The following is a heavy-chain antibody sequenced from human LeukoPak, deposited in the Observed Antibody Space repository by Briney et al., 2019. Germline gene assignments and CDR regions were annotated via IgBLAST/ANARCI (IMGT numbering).Heavy chain of an antibody. CDR1: GFTLSSYS. CDR3: ARDCSSTSCSGYYGMDV. CDR2: ISSSGSTI. V-gene: IGHV3-48*04. J-gene: IGHJ6*02. Sequence: GGSLRLSCAASGFTLSSYSMNWVRQAPGKGLEWVSYISSSGSTIYYADSVKGRFTISRDNARNSLYLQMNSLRAEDTAVYYCARDCSSTSCSGYYGMDVWGQGTTVTVSS. D-gene: IGHD2-2*01.